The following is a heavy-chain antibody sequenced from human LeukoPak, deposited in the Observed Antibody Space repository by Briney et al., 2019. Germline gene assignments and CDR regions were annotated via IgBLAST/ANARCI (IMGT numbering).Heavy chain of an antibody. Sequence: SETLSLTCTVSGGSISSSSYYWGWIRQPPGKGLEWIGSIYYSGSTYYNPSLKSRVTISVDTSKNQFSLKLSSVTAADTAVYYCERRGGSYYSGAFDIWGQGTMVTVSS. D-gene: IGHD1-26*01. V-gene: IGHV4-39*01. CDR1: GGSISSSSYY. CDR2: IYYSGST. CDR3: ERRGGSYYSGAFDI. J-gene: IGHJ3*02.